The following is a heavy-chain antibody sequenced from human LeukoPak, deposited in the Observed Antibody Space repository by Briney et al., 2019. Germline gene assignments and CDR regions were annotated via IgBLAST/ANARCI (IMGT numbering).Heavy chain of an antibody. Sequence: SETLSLTCTVSGGSISSYYWSWIRQPAGKGLEWTGRIYTSENTNYNPSLKSRVTMSADTSKNQFSLNLTSVTAADTAAYYCARDDGTGYNYGPWFDHWGQGILVTVSS. J-gene: IGHJ5*02. CDR2: IYTSENT. D-gene: IGHD5-18*01. CDR3: ARDDGTGYNYGPWFDH. CDR1: GGSISSYY. V-gene: IGHV4-4*07.